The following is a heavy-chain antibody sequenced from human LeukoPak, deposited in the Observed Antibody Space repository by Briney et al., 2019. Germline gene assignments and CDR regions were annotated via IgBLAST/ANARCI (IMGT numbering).Heavy chain of an antibody. Sequence: GGSLRLSCAASGFTFRAYGMHWVRQAPGKGLEWVAFIRYDARDKYYADSVKGRFTISRDNSKNTLYLQMNSLRAEDTAVYYCAKDGKYYDISGAYYCDYWGQGTLVTVSS. V-gene: IGHV3-30*02. CDR2: IRYDARDK. J-gene: IGHJ4*02. D-gene: IGHD3-9*01. CDR3: AKDGKYYDISGAYYCDY. CDR1: GFTFRAYG.